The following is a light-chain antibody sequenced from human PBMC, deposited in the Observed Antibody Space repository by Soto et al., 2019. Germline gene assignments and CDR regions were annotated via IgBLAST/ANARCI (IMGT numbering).Light chain of an antibody. CDR3: QQYGSSPPT. V-gene: IGKV3-20*01. J-gene: IGKJ1*01. CDR2: GTS. Sequence: EIVLTQSPGTLSLSPGERATLSCRASQSLGSSYLAWYQQKPGQAPRLLISGTSSRATGIPDRFSGSGSVTDFTLTISRLEPEDSATYYCQQYGSSPPTFGQGTKVDIK. CDR1: QSLGSSY.